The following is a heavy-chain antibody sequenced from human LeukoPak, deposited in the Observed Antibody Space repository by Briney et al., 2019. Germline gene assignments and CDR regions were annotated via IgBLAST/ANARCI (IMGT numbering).Heavy chain of an antibody. Sequence: PGGSLRLSCAASGFTVGSNYMSWVRQAPGKGLEWVSVIYSDGTTYYADSVKGRFTISRANSKNTLYLQMNSLGAEDTAVYYCARDRGLTPVWGQGTTVTVSS. J-gene: IGHJ6*02. CDR1: GFTVGSNY. CDR3: ARDRGLTPV. V-gene: IGHV3-53*01. CDR2: IYSDGTT. D-gene: IGHD2-15*01.